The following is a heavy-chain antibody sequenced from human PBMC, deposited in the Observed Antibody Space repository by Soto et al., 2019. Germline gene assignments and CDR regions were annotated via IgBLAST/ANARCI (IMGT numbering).Heavy chain of an antibody. CDR2: SHQSGNT. V-gene: IGHV4-4*02. Sequence: QVQLQESGPGLVKPSGTLSLTCAVSGVSISSHDWWTWVRQPPGKGLEWIGESHQSGNTNYNSSLESRVTISLDKYKNQLSLQLSSVPVADTAVYYCATRDSGRLYWGQGTLVTVSS. J-gene: IGHJ4*02. CDR1: GVSISSHDW. D-gene: IGHD6-13*01. CDR3: ATRDSGRLY.